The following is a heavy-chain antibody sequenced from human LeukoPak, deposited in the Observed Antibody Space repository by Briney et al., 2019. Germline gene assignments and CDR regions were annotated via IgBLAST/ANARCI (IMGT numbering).Heavy chain of an antibody. CDR3: ARAGWGYEPVFDY. CDR2: INHSGST. V-gene: IGHV4-34*01. Sequence: GSLRLSCAASGFTFSSYAMSWIRQPPGKGLEWIGEINHSGSTNYNPSLKRRVTISVDTSKNQFSLKLSSVTAADTAVYYCARAGWGYEPVFDYWGQGTLVTVSS. D-gene: IGHD5-12*01. CDR1: GFTFSSYA. J-gene: IGHJ4*02.